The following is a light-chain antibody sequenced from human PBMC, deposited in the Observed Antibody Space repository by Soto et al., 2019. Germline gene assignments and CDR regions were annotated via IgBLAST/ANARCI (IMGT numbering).Light chain of an antibody. J-gene: IGKJ5*01. CDR2: DAS. CDR1: QDISNS. CDR3: QQYNSYST. V-gene: IGKV1-5*01. Sequence: DIQMTQSPSSLSASVGDRVTITCQASQDISNSLNWYQQKPGKAPKLLIYDASSLESGVPSRFSGSGSGTEFTLTISSLQPDDFATYYCQQYNSYSTFGQGTRLEIK.